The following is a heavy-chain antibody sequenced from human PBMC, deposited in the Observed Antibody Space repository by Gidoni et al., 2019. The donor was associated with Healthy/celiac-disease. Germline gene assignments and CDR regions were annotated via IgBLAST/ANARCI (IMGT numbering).Heavy chain of an antibody. V-gene: IGHV4-38-2*02. CDR2: SHHSGST. CDR1: GYSISRGYY. CDR3: AGRGYSGYGLPWFDY. Sequence: QVQLQESAPGLVQPSATLSLTCTVPGYSISRGYYCGWIRQPPGKGLEWSGSSHHSGSTYYNPSLKSRVTISVDTSKNQFSLKLSSVTAADTAVYYCAGRGYSGYGLPWFDYWGQGTLVTVSS. J-gene: IGHJ4*02. D-gene: IGHD5-12*01.